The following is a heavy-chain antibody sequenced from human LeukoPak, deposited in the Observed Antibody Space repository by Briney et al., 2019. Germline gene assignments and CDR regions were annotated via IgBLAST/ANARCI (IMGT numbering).Heavy chain of an antibody. CDR2: ISSSGSTI. CDR3: ARDNTDSGLDY. D-gene: IGHD5-12*01. CDR1: GFTFSSYA. V-gene: IGHV3-48*04. Sequence: GGSLRLSCAASGFTFSSYAMNWVRQAPGKGLEWVSYISSSGSTIYYADSVKGRFTISRDNAKNSLYLQMNSLRAEDTAVYYCARDNTDSGLDYWGQGTLVTVSS. J-gene: IGHJ4*02.